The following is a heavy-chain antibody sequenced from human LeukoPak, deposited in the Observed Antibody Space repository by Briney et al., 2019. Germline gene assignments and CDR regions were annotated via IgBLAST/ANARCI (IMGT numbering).Heavy chain of an antibody. CDR1: GFTVSTNY. CDR2: IYSGGST. Sequence: GGSLRLSCAASGFTVSTNYMSCIRQAPGKGLEWVSVIYSGGSTYYADYVKGRFTFSRDNSKNMLYLQMNSLRAEDTAVYYCARRIQCGYHGMDVWGQGTTVSVTS. V-gene: IGHV3-66*01. D-gene: IGHD2-21*01. CDR3: ARRIQCGYHGMDV. J-gene: IGHJ6*02.